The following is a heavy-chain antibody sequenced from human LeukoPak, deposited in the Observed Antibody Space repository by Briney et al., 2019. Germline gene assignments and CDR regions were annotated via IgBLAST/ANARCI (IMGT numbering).Heavy chain of an antibody. Sequence: GGSLRLSCAASGFTFSSYGMHWVRQAPGKGLEWVAVIWYDGSNKCYADSVKGRFTISRDNSKNTLYLQMNSLRAEDTAVYYCARGAQIQDYYDSSGYLGYWGQGTLVTVSS. CDR3: ARGAQIQDYYDSSGYLGY. V-gene: IGHV3-33*01. D-gene: IGHD3-22*01. CDR1: GFTFSSYG. J-gene: IGHJ4*02. CDR2: IWYDGSNK.